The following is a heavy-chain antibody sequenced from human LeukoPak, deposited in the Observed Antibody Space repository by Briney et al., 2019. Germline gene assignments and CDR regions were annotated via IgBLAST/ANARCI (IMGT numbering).Heavy chain of an antibody. CDR2: IGTAGDT. CDR1: GFTFSSYD. V-gene: IGHV3-13*04. J-gene: IGHJ4*02. CDR3: ARAGIVAVAGAIDY. Sequence: GGSLRLSCAASGFTFSSYDMHWVRQATGKGLEWVSAIGTAGDTYYPGSVKGRFTISRENAKNSLYLQMNSLRAGDTAVYYRARAGIVAVAGAIDYWGQGTLVTVSS. D-gene: IGHD6-19*01.